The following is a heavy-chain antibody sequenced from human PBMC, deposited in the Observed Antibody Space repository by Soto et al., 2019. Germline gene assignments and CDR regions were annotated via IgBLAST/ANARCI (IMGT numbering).Heavy chain of an antibody. D-gene: IGHD2-15*01. CDR2: INHSGST. J-gene: IGHJ5*02. CDR1: GGSFSGYY. Sequence: QVQLQQWGAGLLKPSETLSLTCAVYGGSFSGYYWSWIRQPPGKGLEWIGEINHSGSTNYNPSLKSRVTISVDTSKNQFSLKLSSVTAADTAVYYCARADIVVAPDWFDPWGQGTLVTVSS. CDR3: ARADIVVAPDWFDP. V-gene: IGHV4-34*01.